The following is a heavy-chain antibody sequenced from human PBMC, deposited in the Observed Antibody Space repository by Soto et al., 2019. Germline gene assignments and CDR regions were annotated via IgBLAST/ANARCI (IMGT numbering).Heavy chain of an antibody. CDR2: IYPGDSDT. D-gene: IGHD3-10*01. V-gene: IGHV5-51*01. J-gene: IGHJ6*02. CDR3: ARLFLWFGEEKDYYYYGMDV. CDR1: GYSFTSYW. Sequence: PGESLKISCKGSGYSFTSYWIGWVRQMPGKGLEWMGIIYPGDSDTRYSPSFQGQVTISADKSISTAYLQWSSLKASDTAMYYCARLFLWFGEEKDYYYYGMDVWGQGTTVTVSS.